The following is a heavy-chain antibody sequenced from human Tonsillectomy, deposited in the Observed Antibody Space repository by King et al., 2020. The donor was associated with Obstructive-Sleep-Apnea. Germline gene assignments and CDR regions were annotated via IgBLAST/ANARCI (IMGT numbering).Heavy chain of an antibody. D-gene: IGHD3-9*01. Sequence: VQLQESGPGLVKPSETLSLTCTVSGGTVSSYYWTWIRQPPGKGLEWIGHIYYSGNTRYNPSLKSRVTISADTSKNQFSLNLSSVAAADTAVYYCARIGVEYEILPGHNRHRDWFDPWGQGILVTVSS. CDR2: IYYSGNT. CDR1: GGTVSSYY. CDR3: ARIGVEYEILPGHNRHRDWFDP. V-gene: IGHV4-59*02. J-gene: IGHJ5*02.